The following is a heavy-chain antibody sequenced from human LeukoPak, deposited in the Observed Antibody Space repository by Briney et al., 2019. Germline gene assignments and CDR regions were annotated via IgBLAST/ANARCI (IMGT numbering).Heavy chain of an antibody. CDR1: GFTFSTYG. Sequence: GGSLRLSCAASGFTFSTYGMHWVRQAPGKGLEWVAFIRYDASYKYYADSVKGRFTISRDNSKNTVYLQMNSLRVEDTAIYYCAKDVKQWLVPSPIDYWGQGTLVTVSS. CDR2: IRYDASYK. CDR3: AKDVKQWLVPSPIDY. D-gene: IGHD6-19*01. J-gene: IGHJ4*02. V-gene: IGHV3-30*02.